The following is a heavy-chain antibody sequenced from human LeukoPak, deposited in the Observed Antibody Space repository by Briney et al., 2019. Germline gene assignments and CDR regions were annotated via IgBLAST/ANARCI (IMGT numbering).Heavy chain of an antibody. CDR1: GFTFSSYA. J-gene: IGHJ5*02. D-gene: IGHD3-22*01. CDR2: ISGSGGST. Sequence: QPGGSLRLSCAASGFTFSSYAMSWVRQAPGKGLEWVSAISGSGGSTYYADSVKGRFTISRDNSKNTLYLQMSSLRAEDTAVYYCARDPNPTTYYYDSSGYNWFDPWGQGTLVTVSS. CDR3: ARDPNPTTYYYDSSGYNWFDP. V-gene: IGHV3-23*01.